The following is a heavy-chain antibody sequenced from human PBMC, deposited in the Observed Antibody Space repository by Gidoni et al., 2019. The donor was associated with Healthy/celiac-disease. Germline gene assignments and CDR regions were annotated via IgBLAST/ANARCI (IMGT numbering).Heavy chain of an antibody. J-gene: IGHJ6*03. Sequence: QVQLVESGGGVVQPGRSLRLSCAASGFTFRSYAMHWVRQAPGKGLEWVAVISYDGSNKYYADSVKGRFTISRDNSKNTLYLQMNSLRAEDTAVYYCAREVVPAAMFPDYYYMDVWGKGTTVTVSS. V-gene: IGHV3-30-3*01. CDR2: ISYDGSNK. CDR3: AREVVPAAMFPDYYYMDV. CDR1: GFTFRSYA. D-gene: IGHD2-2*01.